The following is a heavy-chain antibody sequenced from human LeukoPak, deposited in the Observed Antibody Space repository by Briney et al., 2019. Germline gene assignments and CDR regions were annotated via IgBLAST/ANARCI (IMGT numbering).Heavy chain of an antibody. CDR2: IIPIFGTA. V-gene: IGHV1-69*06. J-gene: IGHJ6*03. Sequence: ASVKVSCKASGGTFCSYAISWVRQAPGQGLEWMGGIIPIFGTANYAQKFQGRVTITADKSTSTAYMELSSLRSEDTAVYYCARDRRDTAMVTPYYYYYMDVWGKGTTVTVSS. CDR1: GGTFCSYA. D-gene: IGHD5-18*01. CDR3: ARDRRDTAMVTPYYYYYMDV.